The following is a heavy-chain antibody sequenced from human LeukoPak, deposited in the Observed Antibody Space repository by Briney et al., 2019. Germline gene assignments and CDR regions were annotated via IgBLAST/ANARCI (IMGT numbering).Heavy chain of an antibody. V-gene: IGHV3-53*01. D-gene: IGHD6-13*01. CDR2: IYSGGST. CDR3: AKGGIAAAGTNWFDP. J-gene: IGHJ5*02. Sequence: PGGSLRLSCAASGFTVSSNYMSWVRQAPGKGLEWVSVIYSGGSTYYADSVKGRFTISRDNSKNTLYLQMNSLRAEDTAVYYCAKGGIAAAGTNWFDPWGQGTLVTVSS. CDR1: GFTVSSNY.